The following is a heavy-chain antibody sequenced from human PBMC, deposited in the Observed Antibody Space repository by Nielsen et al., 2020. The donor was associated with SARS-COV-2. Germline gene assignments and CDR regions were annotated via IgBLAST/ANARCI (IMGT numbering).Heavy chain of an antibody. V-gene: IGHV3-33*06. J-gene: IGHJ4*02. CDR3: AKSSVVRGIIGYYFEY. Sequence: GESLKISCAASGFTFSSYGMHWVRQAPGKGLEWVAVIWYDGSNKYYADSVKGRFTISRDNSKNTLYPQMNSLRAEDTAVYYCAKSSVVRGIIGYYFEYWGRGTTVNVSS. D-gene: IGHD3-10*01. CDR2: IWYDGSNK. CDR1: GFTFSSYG.